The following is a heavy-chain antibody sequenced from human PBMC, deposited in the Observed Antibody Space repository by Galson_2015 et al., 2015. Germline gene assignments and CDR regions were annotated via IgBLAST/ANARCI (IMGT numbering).Heavy chain of an antibody. CDR1: GFTFSSYS. Sequence: SLRLSCAASGFTFSSYSMNWVRQAPGKGLEWVSSISNSSSYIYYADSVKGRFTISRDNAKNSLYLQMNSLRAEDTAVYYCARRETSSLKPRRTQGDDAFDIWAQGTLLTVSS. J-gene: IGHJ3*02. V-gene: IGHV3-21*01. CDR2: ISNSSSYI. D-gene: IGHD1-26*01. CDR3: ARRETSSLKPRRTQGDDAFDI.